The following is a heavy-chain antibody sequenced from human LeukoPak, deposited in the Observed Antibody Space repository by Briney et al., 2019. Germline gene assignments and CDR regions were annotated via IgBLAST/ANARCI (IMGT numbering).Heavy chain of an antibody. Sequence: ASVKVSCKASGYTFTSHGISWVRQAPGQGLEWMGWVSTYNGNTNYVPRYQGRVTMTTDTSTSTAYMELRSLRSDDTAVYYCARDVDTATDQINDYWGQGTLVTVSS. CDR3: ARDVDTATDQINDY. D-gene: IGHD5-18*01. J-gene: IGHJ4*02. CDR2: VSTYNGNT. CDR1: GYTFTSHG. V-gene: IGHV1-18*04.